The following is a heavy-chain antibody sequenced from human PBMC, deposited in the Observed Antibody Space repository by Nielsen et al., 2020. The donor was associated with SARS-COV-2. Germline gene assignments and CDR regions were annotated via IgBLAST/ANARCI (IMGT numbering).Heavy chain of an antibody. V-gene: IGHV4-31*03. CDR2: IYYSGST. CDR3: ARVRGVYRWFDP. J-gene: IGHJ5*02. CDR1: GGSISSGGYY. D-gene: IGHD3-10*01. Sequence: TLSLTCTVSGGSISSGGYYWSWIRQHPGKGLEWIGYIYYSGSTYYNPSLKSRVTISVDTSKNQFSLKLSSVTAADTAVYYCARVRGVYRWFDPWGQGTLVTVSS.